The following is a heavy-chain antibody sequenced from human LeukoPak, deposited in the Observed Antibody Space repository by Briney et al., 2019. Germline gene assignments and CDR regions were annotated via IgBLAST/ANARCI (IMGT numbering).Heavy chain of an antibody. CDR3: ARDLNQGLTGYFY. J-gene: IGHJ4*02. CDR2: ISYDGSNK. D-gene: IGHD3-9*01. CDR1: GFTFSNYW. Sequence: GGSLRLSCAASGFTFSNYWMSWVRQAPGKGLEWVAVISYDGSNKFYADSVKGRFAISRDNSKNTLYLQMSSLRAEDTAVYYCARDLNQGLTGYFYWGQGTLVTVSS. V-gene: IGHV3-30*09.